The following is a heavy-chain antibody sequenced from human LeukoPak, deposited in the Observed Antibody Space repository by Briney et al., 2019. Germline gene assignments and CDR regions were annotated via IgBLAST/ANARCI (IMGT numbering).Heavy chain of an antibody. J-gene: IGHJ4*02. D-gene: IGHD6-19*01. V-gene: IGHV3-7*01. CDR2: INRDGSEK. Sequence: GGSLRLSCAASGFTFSSHWMTWVRQAPGKGLEWVANINRDGSEKYYVDSVKGRFTISRDNTKNSLYLQINSLRAEDTTVCSSARGDLGRGWTFAWWAEGTLVTVFS. CDR1: GFTFSSHW. CDR3: ARGDLGRGWTFAW.